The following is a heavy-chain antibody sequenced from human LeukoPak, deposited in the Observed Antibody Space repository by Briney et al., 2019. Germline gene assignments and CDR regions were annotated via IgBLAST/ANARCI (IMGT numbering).Heavy chain of an antibody. J-gene: IGHJ6*02. CDR2: IYSGGST. Sequence: GGSLRLSCAASGFTFSSYAMSWVRQAPGKGLEWVSVIYSGGSTYYADSVKGRFTISRDNSKNTLYLQMNSLRAEDTAVYYCAGDMVVPAAASYYYYGMDVWGQGTTVTVSS. D-gene: IGHD2-2*01. CDR3: AGDMVVPAAASYYYYGMDV. V-gene: IGHV3-66*01. CDR1: GFTFSSYA.